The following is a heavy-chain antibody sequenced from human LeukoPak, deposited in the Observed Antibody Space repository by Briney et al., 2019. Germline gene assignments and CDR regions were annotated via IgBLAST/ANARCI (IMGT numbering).Heavy chain of an antibody. CDR3: AREARVGGALQY. CDR2: ISGSGGST. Sequence: EGSLRLSCAASGFTFSSYAMSWVRQAPGKGLEWVSAISGSGGSTYYANSVQGRVTISRDTAKDTLFLQMNSLRAEGTAVYYCAREARVGGALQYWGQGTPVTVSS. CDR1: GFTFSSYA. J-gene: IGHJ4*02. V-gene: IGHV3-23*01. D-gene: IGHD1-26*01.